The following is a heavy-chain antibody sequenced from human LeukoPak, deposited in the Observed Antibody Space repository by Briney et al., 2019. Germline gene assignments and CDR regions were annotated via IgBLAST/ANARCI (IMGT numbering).Heavy chain of an antibody. Sequence: SQTLSLTCTVSGGSVSSGSYYWSWIRQPPGKGLEWIGYIYYSGSTNYNPSLKSRVTISVDTSKNQFSLKLSSVTAADTAVYYCARELFDSSGWYFFDYWGQGTLVTVSS. V-gene: IGHV4-61*01. D-gene: IGHD6-19*01. CDR1: GGSVSSGSYY. CDR2: IYYSGST. J-gene: IGHJ4*02. CDR3: ARELFDSSGWYFFDY.